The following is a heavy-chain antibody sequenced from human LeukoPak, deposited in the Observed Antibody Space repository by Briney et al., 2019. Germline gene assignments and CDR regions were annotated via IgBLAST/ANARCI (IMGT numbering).Heavy chain of an antibody. CDR1: GGTFSSYA. D-gene: IGHD3-22*01. CDR3: ASQITYDSSGYHFDY. V-gene: IGHV1-69*13. J-gene: IGHJ4*02. CDR2: IIPIFGTA. Sequence: AASVTVSCTASGGTFSSYAISWVRQAPGQGLEWMGGIIPIFGTANYAQKFQGRVTITADESTSTAYMELSSLRSEDTAVYYCASQITYDSSGYHFDYWGQGTLVTVSS.